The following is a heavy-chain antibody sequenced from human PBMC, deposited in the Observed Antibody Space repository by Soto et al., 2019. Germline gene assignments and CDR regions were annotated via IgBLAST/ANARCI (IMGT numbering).Heavy chain of an antibody. CDR3: ARVGPPGRAFDI. V-gene: IGHV3-21*01. Sequence: EVQLVESGGGLVKPGGSLRLSCAASGFTFSSYSMNWVRQAPGKGLEWVSAISSSSSYIYYADSVKGRFAISRDNAKNSLYLQMNSLRAEDTAVYYCARVGPPGRAFDIWGQGTMVTVSS. D-gene: IGHD3-10*01. CDR2: ISSSSSYI. J-gene: IGHJ3*02. CDR1: GFTFSSYS.